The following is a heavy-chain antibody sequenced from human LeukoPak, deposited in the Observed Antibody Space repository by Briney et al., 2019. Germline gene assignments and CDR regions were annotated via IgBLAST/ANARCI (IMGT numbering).Heavy chain of an antibody. CDR1: GFTFSSYA. CDR3: ARDPRGEAARSFFDY. J-gene: IGHJ4*02. Sequence: PGGSLRLSCAASGFTFSSYAMHWVRQAPGKGLEWLAVISYDGSNKYYADSVKGRFTISRDNSKNTLYLQMNSLRAEDTAVYYCARDPRGEAARSFFDYWGQGTLVTVSS. CDR2: ISYDGSNK. D-gene: IGHD6-6*01. V-gene: IGHV3-30*01.